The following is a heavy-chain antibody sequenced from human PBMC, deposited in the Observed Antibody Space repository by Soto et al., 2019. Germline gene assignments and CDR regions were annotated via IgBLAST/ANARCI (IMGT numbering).Heavy chain of an antibody. V-gene: IGHV3-33*01. Sequence: QVQLVESGGGVVQPGRSLRLSCAASGFTFSSYGMHWVRQAPGKGLEWVAVIWYDGSNKYYADSVKGRFTISRDNSKNTLYLQMNSLRAEDTAVYYCARDPTVTTFRYYYYGMDVWGQGTTVTVSS. J-gene: IGHJ6*02. D-gene: IGHD4-17*01. CDR3: ARDPTVTTFRYYYYGMDV. CDR2: IWYDGSNK. CDR1: GFTFSSYG.